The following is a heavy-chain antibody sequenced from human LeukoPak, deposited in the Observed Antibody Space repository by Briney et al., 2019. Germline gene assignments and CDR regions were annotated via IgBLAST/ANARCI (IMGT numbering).Heavy chain of an antibody. V-gene: IGHV4-59*01. CDR3: ARDPTVTRPYYYGMDV. J-gene: IGHJ6*02. D-gene: IGHD4-11*01. CDR2: IYYSGST. Sequence: SETLSLTCTVSGGSISSYYWSWIRQPPGKGLEWIGYIYYSGSTNYNPSLKSRVTISVDTSKNQFSLKLSSVTAADTAVYYCARDPTVTRPYYYGMDVWGQGTMVTVSS. CDR1: GGSISSYY.